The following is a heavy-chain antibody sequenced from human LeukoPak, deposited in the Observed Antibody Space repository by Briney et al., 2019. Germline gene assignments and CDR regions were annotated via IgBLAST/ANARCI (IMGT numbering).Heavy chain of an antibody. CDR3: ARVTGYMIEDYFDY. V-gene: IGHV4-39*07. J-gene: IGHJ4*02. CDR1: GASISSYY. CDR2: IHYGGST. Sequence: SETLSLTCTVSGASISSYYWGWIRQPPGKGLEWIGSIHYGGSTYYTASLKSRVTISVNTSKNQFSLKLRSVTAADTAVYYCARVTGYMIEDYFDYWGQGTLVTVSS. D-gene: IGHD3-22*01.